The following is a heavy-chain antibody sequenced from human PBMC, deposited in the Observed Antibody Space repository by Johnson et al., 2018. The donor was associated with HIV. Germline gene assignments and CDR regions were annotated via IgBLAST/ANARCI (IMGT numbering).Heavy chain of an antibody. D-gene: IGHD5-18*01. V-gene: IGHV3-9*01. Sequence: VQLVESGGGLVQPGRSLRLSCAASGFTFDDYAMHWVRQAPGKGLEWVSGISWNSGSKGYADSVKGRFTISRDNAKNSLYLQMNSLRAEDTAVYYCARGPVDTAMGNDAFDIWGQGTMVTVYS. CDR2: ISWNSGSK. J-gene: IGHJ3*02. CDR1: GFTFDDYA. CDR3: ARGPVDTAMGNDAFDI.